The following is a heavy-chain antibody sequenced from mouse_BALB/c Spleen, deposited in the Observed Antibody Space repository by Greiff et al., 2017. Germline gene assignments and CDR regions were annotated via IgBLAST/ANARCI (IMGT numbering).Heavy chain of an antibody. CDR2: IWSGGST. CDR3: ASPFITTATYYAMDY. J-gene: IGHJ4*01. CDR1: GFSLTSYG. V-gene: IGHV2-2*02. Sequence: VKLMESGPGLVQPSQSLSITCTVSGFSLTSYGVHWVRQSPGKGLEWLGVIWSGGSTDYNAAFISRLSISKDNSKSQVFFKMNSLQANDTAIYYCASPFITTATYYAMDYWGQGTSVTVSS. D-gene: IGHD1-2*01.